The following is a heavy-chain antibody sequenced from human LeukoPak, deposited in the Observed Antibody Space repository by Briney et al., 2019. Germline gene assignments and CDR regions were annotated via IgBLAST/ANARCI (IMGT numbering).Heavy chain of an antibody. CDR2: INPNSGGT. CDR3: ARSSYYDSSGYNDY. CDR1: GYTFTGYY. Sequence: ASVKASCKASGYTFTGYYMHWVRQAPGQGLEWMGRINPNSGGTNYAQKFQGRVTMTRDTSISTAYMELSTLRSDDTAVYYCARSSYYDSSGYNDYWGQGTLVTVSS. J-gene: IGHJ4*02. V-gene: IGHV1-2*06. D-gene: IGHD3-22*01.